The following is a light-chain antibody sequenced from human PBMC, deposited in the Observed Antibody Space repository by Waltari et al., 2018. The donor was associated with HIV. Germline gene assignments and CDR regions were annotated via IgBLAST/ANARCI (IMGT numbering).Light chain of an antibody. J-gene: IGLJ2*01. CDR2: EVS. CDR3: SSYTSSITYVV. CDR1: GRDVGGYNY. V-gene: IGLV2-14*01. Sequence: QSAQTHPASVSGLPGQSSNISCTGIGRDVGGYNYGICFQQSPGKAPNHMIYEVSTRPSGVSNRFSGSKSGNTASLTISGLQAEDEADYYCSSYTSSITYVVFGGGTKLTVL.